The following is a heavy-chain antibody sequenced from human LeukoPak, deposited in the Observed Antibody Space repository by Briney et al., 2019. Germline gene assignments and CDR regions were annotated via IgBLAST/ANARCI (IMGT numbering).Heavy chain of an antibody. CDR2: MWSDGNNK. D-gene: IGHD6-13*01. Sequence: GTSLRLSCAASGFSFSGYGMHWVRQAPAKGLEWVAVMWSDGNNKNYADSVKGRFTVSRDTSTSTLYLHMNSLRTEDTAVYFCARDLDTNSRFSWLAPWGQETLATVSS. CDR1: GFSFSGYG. V-gene: IGHV3-30*06. CDR3: ARDLDTNSRFSWLAP. J-gene: IGHJ5*02.